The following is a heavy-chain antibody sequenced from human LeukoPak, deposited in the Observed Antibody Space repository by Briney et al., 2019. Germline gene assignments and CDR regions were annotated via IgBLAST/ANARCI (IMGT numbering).Heavy chain of an antibody. CDR1: GFTFSSYS. Sequence: GGSLRLSCAVSGFTFSSYSMNWVRQAPGKGLEWVSSISTSSSYIYYADSVKGRFIISRDNAKNSLYLQMNSLRAEDTAVYYCARDPPILTGPYYYYMDVWGKGTTVTISS. CDR2: ISTSSSYI. CDR3: ARDPPILTGPYYYYMDV. V-gene: IGHV3-21*06. J-gene: IGHJ6*03. D-gene: IGHD3-9*01.